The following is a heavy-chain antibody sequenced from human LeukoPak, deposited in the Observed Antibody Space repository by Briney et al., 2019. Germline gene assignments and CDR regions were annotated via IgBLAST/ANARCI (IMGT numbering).Heavy chain of an antibody. CDR3: ARGSSGWLFSEFDY. CDR1: GFTFSSYA. CDR2: ISSNGGST. J-gene: IGHJ4*02. Sequence: GGSLRLSCAASGFTFSSYAMHWVRQAPGKGLEYVSAISSNGGSTYYADSVKGRFTISRDNSKNTLYLQMGSLRAEDMAVYYCARGSSGWLFSEFDYWGQGTLATVSS. D-gene: IGHD6-19*01. V-gene: IGHV3-64*02.